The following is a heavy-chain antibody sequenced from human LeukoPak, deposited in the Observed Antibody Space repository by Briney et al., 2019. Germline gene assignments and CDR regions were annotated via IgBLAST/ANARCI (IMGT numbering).Heavy chain of an antibody. CDR1: GFTFSTYS. D-gene: IGHD3-3*01. CDR3: TRHETISHVFDI. J-gene: IGHJ3*02. CDR2: IRSKGNNYAT. V-gene: IGHV3-73*01. Sequence: GGPLRLSCAASGFTFSTYSMNWVRQASGKGLEWVGRIRSKGNNYATAYAASVKGRFTISRDDSKDTAYLQMNSLKTEDTAVYYCTRHETISHVFDIWGQGTMVTVSS.